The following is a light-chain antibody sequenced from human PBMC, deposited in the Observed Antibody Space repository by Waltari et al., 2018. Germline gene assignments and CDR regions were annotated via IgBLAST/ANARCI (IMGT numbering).Light chain of an antibody. Sequence: EIVLTQSPGTVSLSPGERATVSCRASQTVTSSDLAWYQQQPGQAPRLLICDASRRATGVPDRFSGSGSGTDFTLTISRLEPEDFAVYYCQQYHTSPRTFGQGTMVEI. CDR1: QTVTSSD. V-gene: IGKV3-20*01. J-gene: IGKJ1*01. CDR2: DAS. CDR3: QQYHTSPRT.